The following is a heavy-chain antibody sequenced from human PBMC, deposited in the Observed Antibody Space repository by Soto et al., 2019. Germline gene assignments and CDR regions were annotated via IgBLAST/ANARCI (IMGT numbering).Heavy chain of an antibody. CDR2: IYYSGST. CDR3: AREGCSGGSCYPGTL. J-gene: IGHJ4*02. D-gene: IGHD2-15*01. CDR1: GGSISSGGYY. Sequence: SETLSLTCTVSGGSISSGGYYWSWIRQHPGKGLEWIGYIYYSGSTYYNPSLKSRVTISVDTSKNQFSLKLSSVTAADTALYYCAREGCSGGSCYPGTLWGQGTLVTVSS. V-gene: IGHV4-31*03.